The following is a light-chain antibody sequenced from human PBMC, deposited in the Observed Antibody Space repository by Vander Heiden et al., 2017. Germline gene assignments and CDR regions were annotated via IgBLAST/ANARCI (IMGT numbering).Light chain of an antibody. Sequence: SSELTQDPAVSVALGQTVRITCQGDSLRSYYASWYQQKPGQAPVLVIHGKNNRPSGIPDLFSGSSSGDTASLTITGAQAEDEADYYCNSRDSSGNHLRVVFGGGTKLTVL. CDR1: SLRSYY. V-gene: IGLV3-19*01. CDR2: GKN. CDR3: NSRDSSGNHLRVV. J-gene: IGLJ2*01.